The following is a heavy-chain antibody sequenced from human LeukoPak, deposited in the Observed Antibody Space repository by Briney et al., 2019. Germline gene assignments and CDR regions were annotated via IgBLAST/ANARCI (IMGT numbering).Heavy chain of an antibody. CDR1: GGSVSSGNYY. CDR3: ARDLGSINDY. D-gene: IGHD5-24*01. J-gene: IGHJ4*02. V-gene: IGHV4-61*03. Sequence: SETLSLTCSVSGGSVSSGNYYLTWIRQPPGRELEWIGYIYITGTTNYNPALKSRVTILLDTTENHYSLRLTSVTAADTAVYYCARDLGSINDYWGQGTLVTVSS. CDR2: IYITGTT.